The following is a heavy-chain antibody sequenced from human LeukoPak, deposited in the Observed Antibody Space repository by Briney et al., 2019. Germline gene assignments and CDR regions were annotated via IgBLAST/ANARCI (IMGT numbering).Heavy chain of an antibody. Sequence: GGSLRLSCAASGFTFSSYSMNWVRQAPGKGLEWVSSISSSSSYIYYADSVKGRFTISRDNAKNSLYLQMNSLRAEDTAVYYCAKYYDFWSGYSPDAIDIWGQGTMVTVSS. CDR3: AKYYDFWSGYSPDAIDI. V-gene: IGHV3-21*01. CDR1: GFTFSSYS. CDR2: ISSSSSYI. D-gene: IGHD3-3*01. J-gene: IGHJ3*02.